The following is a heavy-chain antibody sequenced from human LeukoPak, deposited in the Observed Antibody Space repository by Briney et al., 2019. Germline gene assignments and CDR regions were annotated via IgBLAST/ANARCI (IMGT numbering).Heavy chain of an antibody. J-gene: IGHJ4*02. V-gene: IGHV1-69*05. CDR3: VFDSSGYLSRSLPPYFDS. CDR1: GGTFSSYA. D-gene: IGHD3-22*01. Sequence: GSSVKVSCKASGGTFSSYAISWVRQAPGQGLEWMGGIIPIFGTANYAQKFQGRVTLTTDESTSTAYMELSSLRSEDTAVYYCVFDSSGYLSRSLPPYFDSWGQGTLVTVSS. CDR2: IIPIFGTA.